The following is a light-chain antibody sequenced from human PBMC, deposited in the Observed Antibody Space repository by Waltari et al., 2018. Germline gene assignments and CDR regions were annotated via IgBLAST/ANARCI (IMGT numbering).Light chain of an antibody. CDR2: AAS. CDR3: QQGFSTPPFT. V-gene: IGKV1-39*01. CDR1: QAISIF. Sequence: DIQMTQSPSSLSASVGDRVTLTCRASQAISIFLNWYQQKPGKAPKLLISAASTLRSGVPSRFSGGGSGTNFTLTINNLQPEDLATYFCQQGFSTPPFTFGPGTTVD. J-gene: IGKJ3*01.